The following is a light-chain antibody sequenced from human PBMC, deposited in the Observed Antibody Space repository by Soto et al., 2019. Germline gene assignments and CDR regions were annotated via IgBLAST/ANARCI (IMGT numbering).Light chain of an antibody. V-gene: IGLV2-14*01. J-gene: IGLJ2*01. CDR2: EVT. CDR3: SSYTSITPRDVV. CDR1: SSDVGGQNY. Sequence: QSALTQPASVSGSPGQSITISCTGTSSDVGGQNYVSWYQQHPGTAPKLMIYEVTNRPSGVSNRLSGSKSGNTASLTISGLQAEDEADYYCSSYTSITPRDVVFGGGTKVTV.